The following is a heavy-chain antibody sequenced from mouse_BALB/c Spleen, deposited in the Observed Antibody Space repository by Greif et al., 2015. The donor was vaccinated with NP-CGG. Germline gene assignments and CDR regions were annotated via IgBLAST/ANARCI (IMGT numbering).Heavy chain of an antibody. J-gene: IGHJ1*01. CDR3: ARDYYGSSYWYFDV. CDR2: ISNLAYSI. D-gene: IGHD1-1*01. V-gene: IGHV5-15*02. Sequence: EVMLVESGGGLVQPGGSRKLSCAASGFTFSDYGMAWVRQAPGKGPEWVAFISNLAYSIYYADTVTGRFTISRENAKNTRYLEMSSLRSEDTAMYYCARDYYGSSYWYFDVWGAGTTVTVSS. CDR1: GFTFSDYG.